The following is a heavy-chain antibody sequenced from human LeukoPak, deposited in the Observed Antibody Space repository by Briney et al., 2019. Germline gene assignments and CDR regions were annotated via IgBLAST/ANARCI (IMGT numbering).Heavy chain of an antibody. J-gene: IGHJ2*01. V-gene: IGHV4-39*01. CDR2: IYYSAAT. CDR1: GGSISSSSYY. D-gene: IGHD3-3*01. CDR3: ARPNNTINITWFFDF. Sequence: SDTLSLTCTVSGGSISSSSYYWGWIRQPPGEGLEWIGSIYYSAATYYNPSLTSRVTISIDTSKNQFSLRLTSVTAADTAVYYCARPNNTINITWFFDFWGRGTLVTVSS.